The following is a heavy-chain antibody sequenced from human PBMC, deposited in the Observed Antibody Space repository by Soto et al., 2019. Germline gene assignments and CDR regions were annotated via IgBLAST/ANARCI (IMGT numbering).Heavy chain of an antibody. CDR2: IYHSGST. CDR1: GGSISSSYW. V-gene: IGHV4-4*02. CDR3: VTSLNYDFWRDGGRHYYFDY. D-gene: IGHD3-3*01. Sequence: NPSETLSLTCAVSGGSISSSYWWNWVRQPPGKGLEWIGKIYHSGSTNYNPSLKNRVTISVDKSNNQISLRLSSVTAADTAVYFCVTSLNYDFWRDGGRHYYFDYWGQGTLVTVSS. J-gene: IGHJ4*02.